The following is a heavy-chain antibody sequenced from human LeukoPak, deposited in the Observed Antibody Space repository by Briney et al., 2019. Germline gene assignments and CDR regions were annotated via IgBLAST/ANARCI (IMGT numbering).Heavy chain of an antibody. CDR1: GGSFSGYY. CDR3: ARGAWGYSSDWYLRH. J-gene: IGHJ4*02. D-gene: IGHD6-19*01. Sequence: SEALSLTCAVYGGSFSGYYWSWIRQPPGKGREWIGEINHSGSTNYNPSLKSRVTISVDTSKNQFSLKLGSVTAADTAVYYCARGAWGYSSDWYLRHWGQGTLVTVSS. V-gene: IGHV4-34*01. CDR2: INHSGST.